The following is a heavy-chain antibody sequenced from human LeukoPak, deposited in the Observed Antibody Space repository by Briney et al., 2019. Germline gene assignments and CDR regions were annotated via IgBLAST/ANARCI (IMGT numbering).Heavy chain of an antibody. CDR2: IYYSGST. Sequence: KASETLSLTCTVSGGSVSSGPSYWSWIRQPPGKGLDWIGYIYYSGSTNYNPSLKSRVTISVDTSKNQFSLKLNSVTAADTAVYYCARKGGLWEKDAFDIWGQGTMVTVSS. CDR1: GGSVSSGPSY. V-gene: IGHV4-61*01. CDR3: ARKGGLWEKDAFDI. J-gene: IGHJ3*02. D-gene: IGHD3-16*01.